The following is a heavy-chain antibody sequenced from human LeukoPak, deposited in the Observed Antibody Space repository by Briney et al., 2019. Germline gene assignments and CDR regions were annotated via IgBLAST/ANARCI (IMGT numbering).Heavy chain of an antibody. CDR3: ARENTIFGVVTYNWFDP. V-gene: IGHV4-39*02. D-gene: IGHD3-3*01. CDR2: IYYSGGT. J-gene: IGHJ5*02. CDR1: GGSISSSSYY. Sequence: PSETLSLTCTVSGGSISSSSYYWGWIRQPPGKGLEWIGSIYYSGGTYYNPSLKSRVTISVDTSKNQFSLKLSSVTAADTAVYYCARENTIFGVVTYNWFDPWGQGTLVTVSS.